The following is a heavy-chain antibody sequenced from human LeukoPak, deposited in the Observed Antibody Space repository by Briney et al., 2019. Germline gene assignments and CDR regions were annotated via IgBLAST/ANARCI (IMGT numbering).Heavy chain of an antibody. D-gene: IGHD4-17*01. CDR2: IGAYNGNT. V-gene: IGHV1-18*01. CDR1: GGTFSSYA. Sequence: ASVKVSCKASGGTFSSYAISWVRQAPGQGLEWMGWIGAYNGNTNYAQKLQGRVTMTTDTSTSTAYMELRSLRSDDTAVYYCAREAVTVLRYYYYGMDVWGQGTTVTVSS. J-gene: IGHJ6*02. CDR3: AREAVTVLRYYYYGMDV.